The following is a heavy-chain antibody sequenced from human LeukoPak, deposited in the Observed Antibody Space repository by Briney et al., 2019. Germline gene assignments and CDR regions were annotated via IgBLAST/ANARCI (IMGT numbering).Heavy chain of an antibody. CDR2: ISAYNGNT. CDR3: ARLPDYYDISGPIKDGFDI. J-gene: IGHJ3*02. CDR1: GYSFTSYG. Sequence: ASVKVSCKASGYSFTSYGISWVRQAPGQGLEWMGWISAYNGNTSYAQKLQGRVTMTTDTSTTTTYMELRSLRSDDTAVYYCARLPDYYDISGPIKDGFDIWGQGTMVTVSS. D-gene: IGHD3-22*01. V-gene: IGHV1-18*01.